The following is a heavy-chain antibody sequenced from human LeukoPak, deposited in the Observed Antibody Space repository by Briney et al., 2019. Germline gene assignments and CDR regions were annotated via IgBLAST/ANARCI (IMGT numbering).Heavy chain of an antibody. CDR3: ARSPHYAQQHNWFDP. J-gene: IGHJ5*02. V-gene: IGHV4-39*01. D-gene: IGHD6-13*01. Sequence: SETLSLTCTVSGGSISSSSYYWGWIRQPPGKGLEWIGSIYYSGSTYYNPSLKSRVTISVDTSKNQFSLKLSSVSAADTAVYHCARSPHYAQQHNWFDPWGQGTLVTVSS. CDR2: IYYSGST. CDR1: GGSISSSSYY.